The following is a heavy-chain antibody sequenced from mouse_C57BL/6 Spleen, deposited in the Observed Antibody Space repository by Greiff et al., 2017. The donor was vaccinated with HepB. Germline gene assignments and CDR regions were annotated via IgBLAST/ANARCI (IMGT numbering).Heavy chain of an antibody. D-gene: IGHD2-3*01. CDR1: GYTFTSYW. V-gene: IGHV1-53*01. J-gene: IGHJ4*01. CDR2: INPSNGGT. Sequence: QVQLQQPGTELVKPGASVKLSCKASGYTFTSYWMHWVKQRPGQGLEWIGNINPSNGGTNYNEKFKSKAKLTVDKSSSTAYMQLSSLTSEDSAVYYCAGGLYDGYYHYAMDYWGQGTSVTVSS. CDR3: AGGLYDGYYHYAMDY.